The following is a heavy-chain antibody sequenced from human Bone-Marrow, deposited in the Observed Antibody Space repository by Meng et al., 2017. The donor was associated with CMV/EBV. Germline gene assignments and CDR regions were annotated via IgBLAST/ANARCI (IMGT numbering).Heavy chain of an antibody. V-gene: IGHV4-39*07. CDR1: GGSVSSSRYY. CDR3: ARGRTTVMRPSWFDP. J-gene: IGHJ5*02. D-gene: IGHD4-11*01. CDR2: IYYSGST. Sequence: SGGSVSSSRYYWGWIRRPAGKGLEWIGSIYYSGSTYYNPSLKSRVTISVDTSKNQFSLKLSSVTAADTAVYYCARGRTTVMRPSWFDPWGQGTLVTVSS.